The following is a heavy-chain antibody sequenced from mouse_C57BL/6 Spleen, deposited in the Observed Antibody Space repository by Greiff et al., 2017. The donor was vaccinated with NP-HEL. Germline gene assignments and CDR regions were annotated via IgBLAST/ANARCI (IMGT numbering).Heavy chain of an antibody. V-gene: IGHV1-81*01. Sequence: VQLQQSGAELARPGASVKLSCKASGYTFTSYGISWVKQRTGQGLEWIGEIYPRSGNTYYNEKFKGKATLTADKSSSTAYMELRSLTSDDSAVYFCARGVFTTVVEDYYFDYWGQGTTLTVSS. CDR3: ARGVFTTVVEDYYFDY. D-gene: IGHD1-1*01. CDR1: GYTFTSYG. J-gene: IGHJ2*01. CDR2: IYPRSGNT.